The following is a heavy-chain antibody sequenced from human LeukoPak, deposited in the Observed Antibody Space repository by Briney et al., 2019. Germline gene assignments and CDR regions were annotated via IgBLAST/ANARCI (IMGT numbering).Heavy chain of an antibody. Sequence: SETLSLTCTVSGGSISSYYWSWIRQPAGKGLEWIGRIYTSGSTNCNPSLKSRVTMSVDTSKNQFSLKLSSVTAADTAVYYCARGAVTEELNDAFDIWGQGTMVTVSS. J-gene: IGHJ3*02. CDR2: IYTSGST. V-gene: IGHV4-4*07. D-gene: IGHD3-10*01. CDR3: ARGAVTEELNDAFDI. CDR1: GGSISSYY.